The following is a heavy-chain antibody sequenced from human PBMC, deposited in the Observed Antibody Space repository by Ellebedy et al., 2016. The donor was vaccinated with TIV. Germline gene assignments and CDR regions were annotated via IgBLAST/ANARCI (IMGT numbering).Heavy chain of an antibody. CDR1: GGSFSGYY. CDR3: ARVSNLKGADY. J-gene: IGHJ4*02. V-gene: IGHV4-34*01. CDR2: INHSGST. Sequence: MPSETLSLTCTVYGGSFSGYYWSWIRQPPGKGLEWIGEINHSGSTNYNPSLKSRVTISLDTSKNQFSLKLTSVTAADTAVHYCARVSNLKGADYWGQGTLVTVSS. D-gene: IGHD3-16*01.